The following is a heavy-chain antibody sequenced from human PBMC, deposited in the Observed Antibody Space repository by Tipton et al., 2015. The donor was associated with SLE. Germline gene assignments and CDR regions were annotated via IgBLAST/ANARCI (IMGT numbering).Heavy chain of an antibody. J-gene: IGHJ4*02. CDR3: ARSYNYGSGSIDF. CDR2: ISSTSRYI. D-gene: IGHD3-10*01. CDR1: GFTFSSYS. Sequence: SLRLSCAASGFTFSSYSMNWVRQAPGKGLEWVSSISSTSRYIYYADSVKGRFTISRDNAKNSLYLQMNSLRAEDTALFYCARSYNYGSGSIDFWGQGSLVTVSS. V-gene: IGHV3-21*01.